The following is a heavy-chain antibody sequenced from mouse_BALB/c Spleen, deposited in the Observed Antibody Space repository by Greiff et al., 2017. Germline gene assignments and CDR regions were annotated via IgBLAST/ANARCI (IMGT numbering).Heavy chain of an antibody. D-gene: IGHD1-1*01. CDR3: ARWDATVVEDYAMDY. Sequence: VQLQQSGAELVRPGSSVSISCKASGYAFSSYWMNWVKQRPGQGLEWIGQIYPGDGDTNYNGKFKGKATLTADKSSSTAYMQLSRLTSEDSAVYFCARWDATVVEDYAMDYWGQGTSVTVSS. CDR1: GYAFSSYW. CDR2: IYPGDGDT. V-gene: IGHV1-80*01. J-gene: IGHJ4*01.